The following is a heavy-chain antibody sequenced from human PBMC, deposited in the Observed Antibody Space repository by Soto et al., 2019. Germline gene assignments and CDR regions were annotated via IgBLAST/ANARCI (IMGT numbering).Heavy chain of an antibody. D-gene: IGHD6-19*01. V-gene: IGHV4-34*01. CDR1: GGSFSGYY. CDR3: AKDQLGVSRGGWEYWYFDL. J-gene: IGHJ2*01. Sequence: PSETLSLTCAVYGGSFSGYYWSWIRQPPEKGLEWIGEINHSGSTNYNPSVKSRVTISVDTSKNQFSLKLSSVTAADTAVYYCAKDQLGVSRGGWEYWYFDLWGRGTLVTVSS. CDR2: INHSGST.